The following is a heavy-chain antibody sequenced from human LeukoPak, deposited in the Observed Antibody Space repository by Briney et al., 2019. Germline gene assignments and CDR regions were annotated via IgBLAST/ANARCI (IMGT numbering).Heavy chain of an antibody. CDR3: ARVKGTSRGYYYYYMDV. CDR1: GFTFSSYE. D-gene: IGHD2-2*01. J-gene: IGHJ6*03. V-gene: IGHV3-48*03. CDR2: ISSSGSTI. Sequence: PGGSLRLSCAASGFTFSSYEMNWVRQAPGKGLEWVSYISSSGSTIYYADSVKGRFTISRDNAKNSLYLQMNSLRAEDTAVYYCARVKGTSRGYYYYYMDVWGKGTTVTVSS.